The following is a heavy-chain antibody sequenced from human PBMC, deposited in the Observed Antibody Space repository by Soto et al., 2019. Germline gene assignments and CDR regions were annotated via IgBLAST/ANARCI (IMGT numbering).Heavy chain of an antibody. Sequence: SETLSLTCAVSGGSFSGYYWSWIRQPPGKGLEWIGVINHSGSTNYNPTLKSRVNISGDTSKNQVSLKLSSVTAAGTAGYYCAIVRALLLRWYYYYYYGMDVWGQGTTVTVS. D-gene: IGHD2-15*01. J-gene: IGHJ6*02. V-gene: IGHV4-34*01. CDR2: INHSGST. CDR1: GGSFSGYY. CDR3: AIVRALLLRWYYYYYYGMDV.